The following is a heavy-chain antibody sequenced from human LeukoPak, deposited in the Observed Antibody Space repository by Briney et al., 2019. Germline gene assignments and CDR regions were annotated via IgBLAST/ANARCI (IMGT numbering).Heavy chain of an antibody. V-gene: IGHV3-33*01. D-gene: IGHD3-22*01. CDR3: ARDHLPSTYYYDSSGATDY. CDR2: IWYDGSNK. CDR1: EFTFSSYG. Sequence: GGSLRLSCAASEFTFSSYGIHWVRQAPGKGLEWVAVIWYDGSNKYYADSVKGRFTISRDNSKNTLYLQMNSLRAEDTAVYYCARDHLPSTYYYDSSGATDYWGQGTLVTVSS. J-gene: IGHJ4*02.